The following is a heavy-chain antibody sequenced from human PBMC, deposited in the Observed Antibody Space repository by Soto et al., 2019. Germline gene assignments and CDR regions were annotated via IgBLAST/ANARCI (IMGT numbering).Heavy chain of an antibody. J-gene: IGHJ5*02. D-gene: IGHD3-10*01. CDR3: ARGGASSKWLDP. CDR2: IYYTGNT. V-gene: IGHV4-59*01. Sequence: SGTLSLTCTVSGLAISGYYWSWIGQPPGKGLEWIGYIYYTGNTIYNPSLNSRVTMSVDTSKNQFSLHLNYVSAADTAVYYCARGGASSKWLDPWGQGTLVNVSS. CDR1: GLAISGYY.